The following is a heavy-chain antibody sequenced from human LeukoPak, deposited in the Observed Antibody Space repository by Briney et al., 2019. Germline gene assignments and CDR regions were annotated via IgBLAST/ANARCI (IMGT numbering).Heavy chain of an antibody. CDR1: GYTFTSYG. CDR3: ARDRSGGSCYSFPNYYYYYYMDV. Sequence: GASVKVSCKASGYTFTSYGISWVRQAPGQGLEWMGWISAYNGNTNYAQKLQGRVTMTTDTSTSTAYMELRSLRSDDTAVYYCARDRSGGSCYSFPNYYYYYYMDVWGKGTTVTISS. CDR2: ISAYNGNT. J-gene: IGHJ6*03. D-gene: IGHD2-15*01. V-gene: IGHV1-18*01.